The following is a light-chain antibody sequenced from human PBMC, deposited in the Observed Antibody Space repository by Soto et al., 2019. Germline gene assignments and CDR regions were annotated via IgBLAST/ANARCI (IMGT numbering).Light chain of an antibody. Sequence: QSVLTQPPSASGTPAQRVTISCSGSSSNIGSNNVNWYQQLPGTAPKLLIYSNKQRPSGVPDRFSGSKSGTSASLAISGLQSEDEADYYCAAWDDSLNGWVFGGGTKVTVL. CDR1: SSNIGSNN. CDR2: SNK. CDR3: AAWDDSLNGWV. V-gene: IGLV1-44*01. J-gene: IGLJ3*02.